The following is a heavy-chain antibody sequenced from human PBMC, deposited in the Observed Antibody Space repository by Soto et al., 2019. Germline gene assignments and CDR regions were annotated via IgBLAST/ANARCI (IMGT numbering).Heavy chain of an antibody. J-gene: IGHJ6*02. V-gene: IGHV3-30*18. CDR1: GFTFSLYG. CDR3: SKDVTAAGDNAYKTGLDV. CDR2: ITYEGSHQ. D-gene: IGHD6-13*01. Sequence: QVQLVESGGGVVQPGKSVRLSCAASGFTFSLYGIHWVRQAPGKGLEWVAFITYEGSHQDYVDSVKGRFTLSRDNSKNIVYLQMNSLRPEDTAFYYGSKDVTAAGDNAYKTGLDVWGHGTTVTVSS.